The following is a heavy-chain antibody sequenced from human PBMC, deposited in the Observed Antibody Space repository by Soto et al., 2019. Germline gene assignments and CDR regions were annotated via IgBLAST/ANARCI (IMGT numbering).Heavy chain of an antibody. J-gene: IGHJ4*02. CDR1: GYTFMRYD. D-gene: IGHD1-26*01. V-gene: IGHV1-18*04. CDR2: IRAYNGES. CDR3: ARGGKYSGAFVP. Sequence: QVQLVQSGAEVKKPGASVKASCKASGYTFMRYDMSWVRQAPGQGLEWMGWIRAYNGESDSAQKFQGRVTLTTDTSTSTAYMELRSLRSDDTAVYYCARGGKYSGAFVPGGQGTLVTVSS.